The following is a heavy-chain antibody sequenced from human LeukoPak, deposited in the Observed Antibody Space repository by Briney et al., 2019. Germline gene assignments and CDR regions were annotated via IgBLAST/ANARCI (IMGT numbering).Heavy chain of an antibody. J-gene: IGHJ5*02. D-gene: IGHD5-18*01. CDR2: IYYSGST. CDR1: GGSISSYY. V-gene: IGHV4-59*01. CDR3: ARDRGGYSYGYRFDP. Sequence: SETLSLTCTVSGGSISSYYWSWIRQPPGKGLEWIGYIYYSGSTNYNPSLKSRVTISVDTSKNQFSLKLSSVTAADTAVYYCARDRGGYSYGYRFDPWGQGTLVRLL.